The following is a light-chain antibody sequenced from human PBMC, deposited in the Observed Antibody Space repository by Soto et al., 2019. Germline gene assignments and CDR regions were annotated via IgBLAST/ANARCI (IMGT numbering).Light chain of an antibody. J-gene: IGLJ3*02. V-gene: IGLV4-60*02. CDR1: SGHSTYI. CDR3: ETWYSNTHKV. Sequence: QSVLTQSSSASASLGSSVKLTCILSSGHSTYIIAWHQQQPGKAPRFLMTLDRSGSYNRGSGVPDRFTGSSSGADRYLTISNLQFEDEGDYYCETWYSNTHKVFGGGTKVTVL. CDR2: LDRSGSY.